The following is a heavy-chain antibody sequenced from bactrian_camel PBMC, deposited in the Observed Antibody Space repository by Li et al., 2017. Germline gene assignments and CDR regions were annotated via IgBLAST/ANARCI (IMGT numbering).Heavy chain of an antibody. D-gene: IGHD2*01. CDR2: IDRDGAT. CDR1: RVTGCLGE. CDR3: VADETCVRWYLPAGSADFGA. J-gene: IGHJ6*01. Sequence: HVQLVESGGGSVQTGGSLRLSCVGSRVTGCLGEMNWYRQAPGKEREFVSRIDRDGATTYADSVKGRFTISRDNRENTVYLEVNNLKPEDTAMYYCVADETCVRWYLPAGSADFGAWGQGTQVTVS. V-gene: IGHV3S53*01.